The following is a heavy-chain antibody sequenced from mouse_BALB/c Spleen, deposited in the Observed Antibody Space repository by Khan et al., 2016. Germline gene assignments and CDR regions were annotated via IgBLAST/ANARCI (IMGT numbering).Heavy chain of an antibody. Sequence: QVQLKESGAELVRPGSSVKISCKASGYAFSSYWMNWVKQRPGQGLAWIGQIYSGDGDTNFNGKFKGKATLTADKSSSTAYMQLSSLTSDDSAVYFVARGVGPDDWGQGTTLTVSS. D-gene: IGHD4-1*01. CDR3: ARGVGPDD. V-gene: IGHV1-80*01. CDR2: IYSGDGDT. CDR1: GYAFSSYW. J-gene: IGHJ2*01.